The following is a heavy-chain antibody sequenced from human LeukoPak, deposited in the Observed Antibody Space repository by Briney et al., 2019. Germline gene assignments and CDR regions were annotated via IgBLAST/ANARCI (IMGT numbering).Heavy chain of an antibody. Sequence: QPGGSLRLSCAASGFTVSSNYMSWVRQAPGKGLEWVSVIYSGGSTYYADSVKGRFTISRDNSKNTLYLQMNSLRAEDTAVYYCASEITMVRGVIGYWGQGTLVTVSS. CDR2: IYSGGST. D-gene: IGHD3-10*01. CDR3: ASEITMVRGVIGY. CDR1: GFTVSSNY. J-gene: IGHJ4*02. V-gene: IGHV3-53*01.